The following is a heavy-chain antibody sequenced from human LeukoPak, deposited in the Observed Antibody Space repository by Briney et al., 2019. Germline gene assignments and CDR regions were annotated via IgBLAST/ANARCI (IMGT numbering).Heavy chain of an antibody. J-gene: IGHJ4*02. CDR2: IRYDGSNK. D-gene: IGHD3-9*01. CDR1: GFTFSSYG. V-gene: IGHV3-30*02. Sequence: PGGSLRLSCAASGFTFSSYGMHWVRQAPGKGLEWVAFIRYDGSNKYYADSVKGRFTISRDNSKNTLYLQMNSLRAEDTAVYYCAKDLPWGYDILTGYSPDYWGQGTLVTVSS. CDR3: AKDLPWGYDILTGYSPDY.